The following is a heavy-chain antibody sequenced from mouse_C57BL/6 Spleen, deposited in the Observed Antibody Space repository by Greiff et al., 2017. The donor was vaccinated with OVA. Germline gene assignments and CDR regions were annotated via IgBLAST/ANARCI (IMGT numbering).Heavy chain of an antibody. J-gene: IGHJ2*01. V-gene: IGHV1-69*01. Sequence: VQLQQSGAELVMPGASVKLSCKASGYTFTSYWMHWVKQRPGQGLEWIGEIDPSDSYTNYNQKFKGKSTLTVDKSSSTAYMQLSSLTSEDSAVYYCARRELGYFDYWGQGTTLTVSS. CDR2: IDPSDSYT. D-gene: IGHD4-1*01. CDR1: GYTFTSYW. CDR3: ARRELGYFDY.